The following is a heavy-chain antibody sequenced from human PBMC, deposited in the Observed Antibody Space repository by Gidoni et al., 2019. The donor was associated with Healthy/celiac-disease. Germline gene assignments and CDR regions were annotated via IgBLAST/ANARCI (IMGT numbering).Heavy chain of an antibody. J-gene: IGHJ6*03. CDR1: GFTFSNAW. Sequence: EVQLVESGGGLVKPGGSLRLSCAASGFTFSNAWMSWVRQAPGKGLEWVGRIKSKTDGGTTDYAAPVKGRFTISRDDSKNTLYLQMNSLKTEDTAVYYCTTGGYDFWSGPMGYYYYMDVWGKGTTVTVSS. V-gene: IGHV3-15*01. D-gene: IGHD3-3*01. CDR2: IKSKTDGGTT. CDR3: TTGGYDFWSGPMGYYYYMDV.